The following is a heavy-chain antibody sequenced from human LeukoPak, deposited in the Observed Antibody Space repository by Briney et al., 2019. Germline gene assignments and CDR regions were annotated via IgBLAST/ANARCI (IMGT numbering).Heavy chain of an antibody. J-gene: IGHJ5*02. D-gene: IGHD6-13*01. CDR1: GYTFTSYA. Sequence: ASVKVSCKASGYTFTSYAMNWVRQAPGQGLEWMGWINTNTGNPTYAQGFTGRFVFSLDTSVSTAYLQISSLKAEDTAVYYCARDDAQKSRQQLVLGIWFDPWGQGTLVTVSS. CDR2: INTNTGNP. CDR3: ARDDAQKSRQQLVLGIWFDP. V-gene: IGHV7-4-1*02.